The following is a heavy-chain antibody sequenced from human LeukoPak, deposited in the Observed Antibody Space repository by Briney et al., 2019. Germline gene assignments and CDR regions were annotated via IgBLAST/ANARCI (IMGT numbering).Heavy chain of an antibody. CDR1: GGSISSYY. Sequence: SSETLSLTCTVSGGSISSYYWSWIRQPPGKGLEWIGYIYYSGSTNYNPSLKSRVTISVDTAKNQFSLKLSSVTAADTAVYYCARAYYYDSSGYYDYWGQGTLVTVSS. J-gene: IGHJ4*02. CDR3: ARAYYYDSSGYYDY. V-gene: IGHV4-59*01. CDR2: IYYSGST. D-gene: IGHD3-22*01.